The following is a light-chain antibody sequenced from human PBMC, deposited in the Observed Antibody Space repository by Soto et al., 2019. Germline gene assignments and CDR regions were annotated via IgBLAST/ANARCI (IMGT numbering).Light chain of an antibody. CDR1: QGIRND. CDR2: GAS. J-gene: IGKJ4*01. Sequence: AILMTQSPSSLSASVGDRVTITCRASQGIRNDLGWYQQKPGKAPKLLIYGASSLQSDVPSRFSGSGSGTDFTLTISSLQPEDFATYYCLQDDSYPLTFGGGTKVEIK. V-gene: IGKV1-6*01. CDR3: LQDDSYPLT.